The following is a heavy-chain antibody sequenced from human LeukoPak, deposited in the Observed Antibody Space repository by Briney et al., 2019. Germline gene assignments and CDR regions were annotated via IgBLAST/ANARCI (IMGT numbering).Heavy chain of an antibody. V-gene: IGHV3-64*02. CDR2: VCSNAACA. D-gene: IGHD5-24*01. Sequence: SGGSLSLSCAASGSSFSSYSMHWVRQPPGKGLEYVSAVCSNAACAYDADSVRGRFTISRDNSKNTVYLQMGNLRVEDTAVYYCVRRDGYNFDYWGQGTLVTVSS. J-gene: IGHJ4*02. CDR3: VRRDGYNFDY. CDR1: GSSFSSYS.